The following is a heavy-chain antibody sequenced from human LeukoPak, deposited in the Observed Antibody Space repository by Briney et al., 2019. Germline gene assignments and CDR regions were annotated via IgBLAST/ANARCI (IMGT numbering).Heavy chain of an antibody. CDR1: GGSISSGGYS. Sequence: PSQTLSLTCAVSGGSISSGGYSWSWIRQPPGKGLEWIGYIYYSGSTYYNPSLKSRVTISVDTSKNQFSLKLSSVTAADTAVYYRARVPPRRVLYGMDVWGQGTTVTVSS. CDR3: ARVPPRRVLYGMDV. V-gene: IGHV4-30-2*05. CDR2: IYYSGST. J-gene: IGHJ6*02.